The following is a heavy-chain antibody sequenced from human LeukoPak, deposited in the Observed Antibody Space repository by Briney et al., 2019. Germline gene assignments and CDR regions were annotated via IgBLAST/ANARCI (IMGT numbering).Heavy chain of an antibody. CDR2: MDYTGET. CDR1: GASINIRYHY. J-gene: IGHJ4*02. D-gene: IGHD1-1*01. CDR3: VKSGTLLREGFNY. Sequence: SETLSLTCTVSGASINIRYHYWGWIRQSPGKGLEWIGSMDYTGETYYSPSLQSRVTISVDTPRNQFSLNLHSMTAADTAVYYCVKSGTLLREGFNYWGQGTLVTVSS. V-gene: IGHV4-39*01.